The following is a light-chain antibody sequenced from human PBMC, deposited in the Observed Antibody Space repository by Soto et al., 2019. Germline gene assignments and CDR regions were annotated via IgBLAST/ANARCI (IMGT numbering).Light chain of an antibody. CDR1: QSVSRNY. Sequence: EIVLTQSPGTLSLSPGERATLSCRASQSVSRNYLAWYQQKPGRAPRLLIYGVSSRAADIPDRFSGSGSGTDFTLTISRLEPEDLAVYYCQQCGTSRAFGQGTKV. V-gene: IGKV3-20*01. J-gene: IGKJ1*01. CDR2: GVS. CDR3: QQCGTSRA.